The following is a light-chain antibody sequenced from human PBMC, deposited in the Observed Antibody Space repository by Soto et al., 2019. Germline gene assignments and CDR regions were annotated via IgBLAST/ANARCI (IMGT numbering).Light chain of an antibody. CDR1: QSVSSN. CDR3: QEYNNWPTWT. CDR2: GAS. V-gene: IGKV3-15*01. J-gene: IGKJ1*01. Sequence: EIVLTQSPGTLYLSPGERATLSCRARQSVSSNLAWYQQKPGQAPTLLIYGASTRATGIPDRFSGSGSGTEFTLTISSLQSEDFAVYYCQEYNNWPTWTVGEGTKVDNK.